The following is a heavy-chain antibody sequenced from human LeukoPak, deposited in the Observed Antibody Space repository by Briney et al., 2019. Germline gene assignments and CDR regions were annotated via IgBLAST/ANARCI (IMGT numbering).Heavy chain of an antibody. Sequence: SETLSLTCTVSSGSISSYYWSWIRQPPGKGLEWIGYIYYSGSTNYNPSLKSRVTISVDTSKNQFSLKLSSVTAADTAVYYCARTERDGYNGNWGQGTLVTVSS. CDR2: IYYSGST. J-gene: IGHJ4*02. V-gene: IGHV4-59*01. CDR1: SGSISSYY. D-gene: IGHD5-24*01. CDR3: ARTERDGYNGN.